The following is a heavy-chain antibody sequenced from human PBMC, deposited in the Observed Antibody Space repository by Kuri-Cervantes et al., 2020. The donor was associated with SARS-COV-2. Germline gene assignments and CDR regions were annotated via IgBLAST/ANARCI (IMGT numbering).Heavy chain of an antibody. CDR1: GFTFSSYA. Sequence: ETLSLTCAASGFTFSSYAMTWVRQAPGKGLEWVSVIYSGHYTTYYADSVKGRFTISRDNSKNTLYLQMNSLRAEDTAVYYCAKTEGAGSWNYFDAWGQGTLVTVSS. V-gene: IGHV3-23*03. CDR2: IYSGHYTT. J-gene: IGHJ4*02. D-gene: IGHD6-13*01. CDR3: AKTEGAGSWNYFDA.